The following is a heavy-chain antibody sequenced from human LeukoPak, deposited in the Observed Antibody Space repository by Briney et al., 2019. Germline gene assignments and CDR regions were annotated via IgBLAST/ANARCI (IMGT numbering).Heavy chain of an antibody. CDR1: GLTFSNFA. Sequence: GGSLRLSCAASGLTFSNFAMSWVRQAPGKGLECVSLISANGGATYYADSVKGRFTISRDNSKSTLYLQMNSLRADDTAVYYCAKASGSPYYFDYWGQGTLVTVSS. D-gene: IGHD3-10*01. V-gene: IGHV3-23*01. CDR3: AKASGSPYYFDY. CDR2: ISANGGAT. J-gene: IGHJ4*02.